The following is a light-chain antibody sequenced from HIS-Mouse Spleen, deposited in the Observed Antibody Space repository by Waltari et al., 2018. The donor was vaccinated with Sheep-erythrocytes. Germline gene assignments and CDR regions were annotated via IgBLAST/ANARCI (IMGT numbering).Light chain of an antibody. CDR3: CSYAGSSTPWV. J-gene: IGLJ3*02. V-gene: IGLV2-23*01. Sequence: QPALTHLPSVLGSLGQPTTTPSTGTSSDLGSYTLFPWYHQHPGKAPKPMIYEGSKRPSGVSNRFSGSKSGNTASLTISGLQAEDEADYYCCSYAGSSTPWVFGGGTKLTVL. CDR2: EGS. CDR1: SSDLGSYTL.